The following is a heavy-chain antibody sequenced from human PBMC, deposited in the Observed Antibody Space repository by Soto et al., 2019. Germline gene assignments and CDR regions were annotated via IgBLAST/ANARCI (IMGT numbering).Heavy chain of an antibody. CDR1: GVTVSSKY. J-gene: IGHJ6*02. D-gene: IGHD2-15*01. Sequence: EVQLVESGGGLVQPGGSLRLSCAASGVTVSSKYMSWVRQAPGTGLEGIALINRGGSISSAASVKGRFTTSRYNSENTLYVPLSALGVEDTAVYYCTRDEVPGRGVSCYSIPQHVLGEGTTGTV. CDR2: INRGGSI. V-gene: IGHV3-66*01. CDR3: TRDEVPGRGVSCYSIPQHV.